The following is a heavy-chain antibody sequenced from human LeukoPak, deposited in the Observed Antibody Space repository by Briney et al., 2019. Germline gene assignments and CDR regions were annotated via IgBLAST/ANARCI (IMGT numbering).Heavy chain of an antibody. J-gene: IGHJ4*02. CDR3: ARERIERYTYASSDFDY. Sequence: SETLSLTCTVSSGSITNYYWSWIRQPPGKGLEWIASVSHSGSTYYNPSLKSRVTISVDTSKNQFSLKVTSVTAADTALYYCARERIERYTYASSDFDYWGRGTLVTVSS. CDR2: VSHSGST. D-gene: IGHD5-18*01. CDR1: SGSITNYY. V-gene: IGHV4-38-2*02.